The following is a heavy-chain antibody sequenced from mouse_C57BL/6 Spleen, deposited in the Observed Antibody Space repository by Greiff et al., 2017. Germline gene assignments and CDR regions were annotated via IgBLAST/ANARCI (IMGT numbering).Heavy chain of an antibody. CDR3: AREGATVVATRYFDV. J-gene: IGHJ1*03. CDR2: IYPGSGST. CDR1: GYTFTSYW. V-gene: IGHV1-55*01. D-gene: IGHD1-1*01. Sequence: VQLQQPGAELVKPGASVKMSCKASGYTFTSYWITWVKQRPGQGLEWIGDIYPGSGSTNYNEKFKSTATLTVDTSSSTAYMQLSSLTSEDSAVYYWAREGATVVATRYFDVWGTGTTVTVSS.